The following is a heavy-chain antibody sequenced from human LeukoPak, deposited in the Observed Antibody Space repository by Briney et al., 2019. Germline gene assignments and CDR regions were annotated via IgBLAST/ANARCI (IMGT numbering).Heavy chain of an antibody. CDR2: ISSSSSYI. CDR3: ARDSGYYGSGSYYYYGMDV. D-gene: IGHD3-10*01. Sequence: GGSLRLSCAASGFTFSSYSMNWVRQAPGQGLEWVSSISSSSSYIYYADSVKGRFTISRNNAKNSLYLQMSSLRAEDTAGYYCARDSGYYGSGSYYYYGMDVWGQGTTVTVSS. J-gene: IGHJ6*02. V-gene: IGHV3-21*01. CDR1: GFTFSSYS.